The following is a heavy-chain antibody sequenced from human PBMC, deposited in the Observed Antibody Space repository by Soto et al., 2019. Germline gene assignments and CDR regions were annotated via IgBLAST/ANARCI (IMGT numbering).Heavy chain of an antibody. CDR3: ARMFSTAGTQNY. CDR2: ISYDSGAI. Sequence: PGGSLRLSCAASGFTFYDYAMHWVRQAPGKGLEWVSGISYDSGAIGYADSVKGRFTISRDNTRNSLFLQLNSLRAEDTAVYYCARMFSTAGTQNYWGQGTLVTVSS. V-gene: IGHV3-9*01. J-gene: IGHJ4*02. CDR1: GFTFYDYA. D-gene: IGHD6-13*01.